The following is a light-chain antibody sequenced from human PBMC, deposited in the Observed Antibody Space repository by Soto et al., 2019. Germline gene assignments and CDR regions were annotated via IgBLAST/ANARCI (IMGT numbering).Light chain of an antibody. CDR2: DVS. Sequence: EIVMTQSPASLSVSPGERVTLSCRAGQGVTTNFAWYQQKSGQSPRLLIYDVSTRATGVPARFSGTGSEIDFTLTISGLQSEDSAVYFCQQYNNWPFSFGQGTRLEIK. CDR3: QQYNNWPFS. CDR1: QGVTTN. V-gene: IGKV3-15*01. J-gene: IGKJ5*01.